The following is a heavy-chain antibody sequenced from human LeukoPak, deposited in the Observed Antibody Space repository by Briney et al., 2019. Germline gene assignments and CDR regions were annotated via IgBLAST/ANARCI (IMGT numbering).Heavy chain of an antibody. CDR3: ARMDIVVVPAAPSVYYYYYMDV. CDR2: IHTSGST. Sequence: SETLSLTCTVSGGSISSYYWSWIRQPAGKGLEWIGRIHTSGSTNYNPSLKSRVTMSVDTSKNQFSLKLSSVTAADTAVYYCARMDIVVVPAAPSVYYYYYMDVWGKGTTVTVSS. D-gene: IGHD2-2*03. CDR1: GGSISSYY. J-gene: IGHJ6*03. V-gene: IGHV4-4*07.